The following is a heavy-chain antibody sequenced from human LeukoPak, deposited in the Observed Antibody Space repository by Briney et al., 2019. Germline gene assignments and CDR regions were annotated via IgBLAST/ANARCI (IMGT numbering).Heavy chain of an antibody. CDR2: INSDGSST. CDR1: GYTFSSYW. V-gene: IGHV3-74*01. D-gene: IGHD6-25*01. J-gene: IGHJ6*02. CDR3: TRARGWPATYYGMDV. Sequence: GGSLRLSCAASGYTFSSYWMHWVRHAPGKGRVWVSHINSDGSSTSYADSVKGRFTISTDNAKNTLYLQINSLRAEDTAVYYCTRARGWPATYYGMDVWGQGITVTVSS.